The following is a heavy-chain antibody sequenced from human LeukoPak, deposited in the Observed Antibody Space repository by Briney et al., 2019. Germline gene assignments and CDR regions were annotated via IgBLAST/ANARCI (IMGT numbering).Heavy chain of an antibody. CDR3: ARVCSSTSCYTIHDAFDI. J-gene: IGHJ3*02. D-gene: IGHD2-2*02. Sequence: ASVKVSCKTSGHTFTSYGISWVRQAPGQGLEWMGWISAYNGNTNYAQKLQGRVTMTTDTSTSTAYMELRSLRSDDTAVYYCARVCSSTSCYTIHDAFDIWGQGTMVTVSS. CDR2: ISAYNGNT. CDR1: GHTFTSYG. V-gene: IGHV1-18*01.